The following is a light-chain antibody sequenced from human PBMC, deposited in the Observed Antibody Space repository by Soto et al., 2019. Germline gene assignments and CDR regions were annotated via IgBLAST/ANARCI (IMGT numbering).Light chain of an antibody. J-gene: IGLJ3*02. CDR3: CSYVTNRRV. CDR1: YNL. Sequence: QSALTQPASVSGSPGQSITISCSGTYNLVSWSQQHPGNAPKLMIFEVNKRPSGVSYRFSGSKSGNTASLTISALQAEDEADYFCCSYVTNRRVFGGGTQLTVL. CDR2: EVN. V-gene: IGLV2-23*02.